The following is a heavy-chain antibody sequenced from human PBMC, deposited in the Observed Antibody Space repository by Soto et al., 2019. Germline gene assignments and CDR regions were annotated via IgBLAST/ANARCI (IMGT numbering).Heavy chain of an antibody. Sequence: SETLSLTCSVSGGSVSSITHYLRWIRQPPGKGLEWIGYIYFTGDTKYNPSLKSRLTISVDTSKNQFSLKLISATAADTAVYYCARDTAWGDSNGPLQSWGEGTLVTVSS. D-gene: IGHD3-22*01. V-gene: IGHV4-61*01. CDR1: GGSVSSITHY. CDR3: ARDTAWGDSNGPLQS. CDR2: IYFTGDT. J-gene: IGHJ4*02.